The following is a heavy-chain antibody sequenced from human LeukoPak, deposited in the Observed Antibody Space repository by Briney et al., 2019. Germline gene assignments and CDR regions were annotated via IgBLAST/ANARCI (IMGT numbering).Heavy chain of an antibody. D-gene: IGHD3-3*01. CDR3: ARERYYDFWSAPIADY. J-gene: IGHJ4*02. CDR2: INHSGST. V-gene: IGHV4-34*01. CDR1: GGSFSGYY. Sequence: SETLSLTCAVYGGSFSGYYWSWIRQPPGKGLEWIGEINHSGSTNYNPSLKSRVTISVDTSKNQFSLKLSSVTAADTAVYYCARERYYDFWSAPIADYWGRGTLVTVSS.